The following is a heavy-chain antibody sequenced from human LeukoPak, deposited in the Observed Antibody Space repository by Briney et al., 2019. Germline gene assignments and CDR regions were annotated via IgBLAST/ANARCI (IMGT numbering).Heavy chain of an antibody. V-gene: IGHV3-21*01. CDR1: GFTFSSYS. CDR2: ISSSSSYI. CDR3: ARVEQYQLLIDY. J-gene: IGHJ4*02. D-gene: IGHD2-2*01. Sequence: GGSPRLSCAASGFTFSSYSMNWVRQAPGKGLEWVSSISSSSSYIYYADSVKGRFTISRDNAKNSLYLQMNSLRAEDTAVYYCARVEQYQLLIDYWGQGTLVTVSS.